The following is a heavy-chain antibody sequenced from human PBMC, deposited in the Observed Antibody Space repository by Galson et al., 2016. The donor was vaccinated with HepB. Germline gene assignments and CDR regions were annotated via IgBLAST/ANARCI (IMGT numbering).Heavy chain of an antibody. D-gene: IGHD3-16*01. Sequence: SLRLSCATSGFTFTNYGFHWVRQAPGKGLEWLAVIWYDGSYKFYADSVRGRLTLSRDNANNTVYLQMNSLRAEDTVVYYCARDGLQPALDYWGQGSLVTVSS. CDR1: GFTFTNYG. CDR2: IWYDGSYK. V-gene: IGHV3-33*01. CDR3: ARDGLQPALDY. J-gene: IGHJ4*02.